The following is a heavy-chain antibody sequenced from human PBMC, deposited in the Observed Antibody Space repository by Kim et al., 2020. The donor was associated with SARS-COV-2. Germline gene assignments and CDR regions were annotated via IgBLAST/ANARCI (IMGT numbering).Heavy chain of an antibody. J-gene: IGHJ6*02. Sequence: VKGRFTLSRDNTKNTLYLQMNSLKAEDTAVYYCAKVGPYNWNPCYYYGMDVWGQGTTVTVSS. D-gene: IGHD1-20*01. V-gene: IGHV3-30*02. CDR3: AKVGPYNWNPCYYYGMDV.